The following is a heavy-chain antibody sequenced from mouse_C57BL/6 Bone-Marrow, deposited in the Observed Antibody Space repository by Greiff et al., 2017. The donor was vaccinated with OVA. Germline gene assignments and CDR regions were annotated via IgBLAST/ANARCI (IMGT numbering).Heavy chain of an antibody. CDR3: ARNPYSSGFYYAMDY. Sequence: QVQLKESGPELVKPGASVKISCKASGYAFSSSWMNWVKQRPGKGLEWIGRIYPGDGDTNYNGKFKGKATLTADKSSSTAYMQLSSLTSEDSAVYFCARNPYSSGFYYAMDYWGQGTSVTVSS. D-gene: IGHD3-2*02. V-gene: IGHV1-82*01. CDR1: GYAFSSSW. CDR2: IYPGDGDT. J-gene: IGHJ4*01.